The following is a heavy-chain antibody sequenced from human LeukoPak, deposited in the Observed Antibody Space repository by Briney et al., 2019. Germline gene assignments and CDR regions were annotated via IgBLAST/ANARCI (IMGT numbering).Heavy chain of an antibody. Sequence: GGSLRLSCAASGFTFSSYWMHWVRQAPGKGLVWVSRLNSDGSSTSYADSVKGRFTIPRDNAKNTLYLQMNSLRAEDTAVYYCARSSRGDAINFDYWGQETLVTVSS. D-gene: IGHD2-21*02. V-gene: IGHV3-74*01. CDR1: GFTFSSYW. CDR2: LNSDGSST. J-gene: IGHJ4*02. CDR3: ARSSRGDAINFDY.